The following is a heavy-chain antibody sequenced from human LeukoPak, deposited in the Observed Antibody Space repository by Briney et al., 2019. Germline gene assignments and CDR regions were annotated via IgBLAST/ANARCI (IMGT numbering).Heavy chain of an antibody. D-gene: IGHD6-13*01. CDR2: INHSGST. V-gene: IGHV4-34*01. Sequence: SETLSLTCAVYGGSFSGYYWSWIRQPPGKGLEWIGEINHSGSTNYNPSLESRVTISVDTSKNQFSLKLSSVTAADTAVYYCARHGYSSSWYSSYYYYYMDVWGKGTTVTVSS. CDR3: ARHGYSSSWYSSYYYYYMDV. CDR1: GGSFSGYY. J-gene: IGHJ6*03.